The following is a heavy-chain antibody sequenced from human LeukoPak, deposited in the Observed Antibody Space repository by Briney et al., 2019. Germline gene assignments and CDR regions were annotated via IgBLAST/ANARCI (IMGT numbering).Heavy chain of an antibody. Sequence: GGSLRLSCAASGFTFSNYAMSWVRQAPGKGLEWVSGITGSGGSTNYADSVKGRFTISRDNSKNTLYLQMSSLRAEDTAVYYCTGGGWSTDAFDIWGQGTLVTVSS. CDR2: ITGSGGST. CDR1: GFTFSNYA. J-gene: IGHJ3*02. CDR3: TGGGWSTDAFDI. V-gene: IGHV3-23*01. D-gene: IGHD6-19*01.